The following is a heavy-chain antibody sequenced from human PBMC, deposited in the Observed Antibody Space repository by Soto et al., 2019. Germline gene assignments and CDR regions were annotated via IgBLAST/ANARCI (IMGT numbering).Heavy chain of an antibody. V-gene: IGHV4-59*13. Sequence: SETLSLTCTVSGGSMNTYYWSWIRQPPGKGLEWMGYIYNSGSASYTPSLKSRVTMSLDTSRNQFSLRLSSVTAADTAVYYCARGTRSRAFEIWGQGTMVTVSS. CDR3: ARGTRSRAFEI. J-gene: IGHJ3*02. CDR2: IYNSGSA. CDR1: GGSMNTYY.